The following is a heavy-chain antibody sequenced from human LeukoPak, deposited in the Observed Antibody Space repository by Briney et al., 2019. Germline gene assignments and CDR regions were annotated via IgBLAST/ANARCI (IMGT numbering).Heavy chain of an antibody. Sequence: PAGSLTLSCAASAFTFSTYEMIWVRPAPGKGLEWVSFIINSSSKKYYADSVDGRFTISRDNAKKSLYLQMESLGAEDTAVYYCATDCSSSRCLQTVYWGEGGQVTASS. V-gene: IGHV3-48*03. CDR3: ATDCSSSRCLQTVY. CDR1: AFTFSTYE. D-gene: IGHD2-2*01. J-gene: IGHJ4*02. CDR2: IINSSSKK.